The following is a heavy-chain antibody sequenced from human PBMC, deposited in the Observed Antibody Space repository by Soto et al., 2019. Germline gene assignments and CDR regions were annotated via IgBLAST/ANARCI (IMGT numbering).Heavy chain of an antibody. CDR1: GGTFSSYA. V-gene: IGHV1-69*13. Sequence: SVKVSCKASGGTFSSYAISWVRQAPGQGLEWMGGIIPIFGTANYAQKFQGRVTITADESTSTAYMELSSLRSEDTAVYYCARDTEQWLVPRYYYYGMDLWGQGTTVTVSS. D-gene: IGHD6-19*01. J-gene: IGHJ6*02. CDR2: IIPIFGTA. CDR3: ARDTEQWLVPRYYYYGMDL.